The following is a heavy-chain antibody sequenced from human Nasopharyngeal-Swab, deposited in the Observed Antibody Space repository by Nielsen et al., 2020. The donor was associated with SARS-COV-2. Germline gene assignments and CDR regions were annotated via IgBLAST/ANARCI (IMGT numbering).Heavy chain of an antibody. Sequence: GESLKISCAASGFNFRSSYMNWVRQAPGKGLEWVSAISSSSTYIYYADSVKGRFTISRDNAENSLYLHMNSLRADDSAVYYCARRYYYDSSDYYPLDYWGQGTLVTVSS. J-gene: IGHJ4*02. V-gene: IGHV3-21*01. D-gene: IGHD3-22*01. CDR3: ARRYYYDSSDYYPLDY. CDR2: ISSSSTYI. CDR1: GFNFRSSY.